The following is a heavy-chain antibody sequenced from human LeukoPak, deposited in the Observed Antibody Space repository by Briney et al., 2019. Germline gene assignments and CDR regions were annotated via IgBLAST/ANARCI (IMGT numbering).Heavy chain of an antibody. Sequence: GRSLRLSCAASGFTFSSYSMNWVRQAPGKGLEWVSSISSSSSYIYYADSVKGRFTISRDNAKNSLYLQMNSLRAEDTAVYYCASLSYDYVWGASGWGQGTLVTVSS. CDR3: ASLSYDYVWGASG. V-gene: IGHV3-21*01. CDR1: GFTFSSYS. J-gene: IGHJ4*02. CDR2: ISSSSSYI. D-gene: IGHD3-16*01.